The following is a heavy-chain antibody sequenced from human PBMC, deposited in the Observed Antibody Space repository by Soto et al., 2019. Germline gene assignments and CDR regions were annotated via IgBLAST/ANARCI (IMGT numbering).Heavy chain of an antibody. D-gene: IGHD3-22*01. CDR1: GRSITSYY. CDR3: ARTYDSNGYANEFDS. CDR2: IYDNGIT. Sequence: QVVLQESGPGRVKPSETLSLTCSVSGRSITSYYWSWVRQPPGKGLEWIGYIYDNGITSQNPSLKSRVTMSADTSQNQFSLKLTSVTGADTAVYFCARTYDSNGYANEFDSWGQGILVTVTS. J-gene: IGHJ4*02. V-gene: IGHV4-59*12.